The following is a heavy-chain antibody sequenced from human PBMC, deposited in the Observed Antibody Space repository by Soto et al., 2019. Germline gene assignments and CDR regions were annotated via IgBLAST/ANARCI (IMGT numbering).Heavy chain of an antibody. D-gene: IGHD3-10*01. CDR2: IIPIFGTP. V-gene: IGHV1-69*01. CDR3: ARDRDDYGSGNYYNRIDF. Sequence: QVQLVQSGAEVKKPGSSVKVSCKASGGIFSTYAISWLRQAPGQGLEWMGGIIPIFGTPNYAQRFQGRVTSTADESTSTSYRELSRRRSEDTAVYYCARDRDDYGSGNYYNRIDFWGQGTLVTVSS. J-gene: IGHJ4*02. CDR1: GGIFSTYA.